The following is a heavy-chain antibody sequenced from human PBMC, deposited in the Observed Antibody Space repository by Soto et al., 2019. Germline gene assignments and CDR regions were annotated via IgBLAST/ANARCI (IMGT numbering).Heavy chain of an antibody. CDR1: GGSFSSSTYY. Sequence: QLQLQESGPGLVKPSETLSLTCTVSGGSFSSSTYYWGWIRQPPGKGLEWIGSMYSGGNTYYNPSLKSGVTVPVDPSKTHLSLKMTSVTAADTAMYYCARQPYDSTGYYYGAWGQGTLVTVSS. CDR3: ARQPYDSTGYYYGA. D-gene: IGHD3-22*01. CDR2: MYSGGNT. V-gene: IGHV4-39*01. J-gene: IGHJ5*02.